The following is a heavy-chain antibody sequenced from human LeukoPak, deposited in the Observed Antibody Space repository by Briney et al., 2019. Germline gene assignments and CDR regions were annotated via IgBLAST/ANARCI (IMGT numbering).Heavy chain of an antibody. CDR3: ARREQLLSPFDY. V-gene: IGHV1-18*01. CDR2: ISAYNGNT. Sequence: ASVKVSCKASGYTFTSYGISWVRQAPGQGLEWMGWISAYNGNTNYAQKLQGRVTMTTDTSTSTAYMELRSLRSDDTAVYYRARREQLLSPFDYWGQGTLVTVSS. D-gene: IGHD2-2*01. J-gene: IGHJ4*02. CDR1: GYTFTSYG.